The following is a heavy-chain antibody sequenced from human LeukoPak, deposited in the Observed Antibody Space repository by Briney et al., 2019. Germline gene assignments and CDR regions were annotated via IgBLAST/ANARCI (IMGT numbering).Heavy chain of an antibody. CDR2: IGGSGSTT. CDR1: GFTFSSYA. J-gene: IGHJ5*02. Sequence: GGSLRLSCAASGFTFSSYAMSWVRQAPGKGLEWVSAIGGSGSTTYYADSVKGQFTISRDDSKNTLYLQMNNLRVEDTAVYYCAKGGSLAGRFDPWGQGTLVTVSS. CDR3: AKGGSLAGRFDP. D-gene: IGHD6-19*01. V-gene: IGHV3-23*01.